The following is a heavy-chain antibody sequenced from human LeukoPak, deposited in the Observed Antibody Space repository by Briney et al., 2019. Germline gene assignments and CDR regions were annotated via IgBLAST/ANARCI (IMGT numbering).Heavy chain of an antibody. J-gene: IGHJ4*02. CDR2: IYSSGST. V-gene: IGHV4-59*01. Sequence: ASETLSLTCTVSGGSIGGYYWGWIRQPPGKGLEWIGYIYSSGSTNYNPSLKSRVTISVDTSKNQFSLKLTSVTAADTAVYYCARAGGYSGYWGLWGQGTLVTVSS. CDR1: GGSIGGYY. CDR3: ARAGGYSGYWGL. D-gene: IGHD3-22*01.